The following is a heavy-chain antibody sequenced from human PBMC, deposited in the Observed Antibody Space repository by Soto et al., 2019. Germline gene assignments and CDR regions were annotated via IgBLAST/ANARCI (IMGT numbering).Heavy chain of an antibody. V-gene: IGHV3-33*01. CDR2: IVKDGSEK. Sequence: QVQLVESGGGVVQPGRSLRLSCAASGFTFSTYGMHWVRQAPGKGLEWVAVIVKDGSEKYYGDSVKGRFTISRDNSKNTLYLEMSSLRADDTAVYYCARDDDYVDNGLYYWGQGTLVTVSS. CDR3: ARDDDYVDNGLYY. CDR1: GFTFSTYG. J-gene: IGHJ4*02. D-gene: IGHD4-17*01.